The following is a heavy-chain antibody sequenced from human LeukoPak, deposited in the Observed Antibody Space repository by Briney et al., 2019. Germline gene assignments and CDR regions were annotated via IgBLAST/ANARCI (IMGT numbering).Heavy chain of an antibody. CDR3: XXXXXIVVVVAPHDAFDI. J-gene: IGHJ3*02. D-gene: IGHD2-15*01. V-gene: IGHV3-15*01. Sequence: GGSLRLSCAASGFTFSSYAMSWVRQAPGKGLEWVGRIKSKTDGGTSDYAAPVTGRFTISRDDSKNTLYMQMNSLKTEDTAVXXXXXXXXIVVVVAPHDAFDIWGQGTMVTVSS. CDR1: GFTFSSYA. CDR2: IKSKTDGGTS.